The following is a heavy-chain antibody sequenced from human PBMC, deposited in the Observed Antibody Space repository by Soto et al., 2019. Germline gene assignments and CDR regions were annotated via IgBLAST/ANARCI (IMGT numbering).Heavy chain of an antibody. CDR3: ARAHGGSTSWLTTEKHHYFDY. J-gene: IGHJ4*02. D-gene: IGHD2-2*01. CDR2: IYHSGST. CDR1: GGSISSGGYS. V-gene: IGHV4-30-2*01. Sequence: SETLSLTCAVSGGSISSGGYSWSWIRQPPGKGLEWIGYIYHSGSTYYNPSLKSRVTISVDRSKNQFSLKLSSVTAADTAVYYCARAHGGSTSWLTTEKHHYFDYWGQGTLVTVSS.